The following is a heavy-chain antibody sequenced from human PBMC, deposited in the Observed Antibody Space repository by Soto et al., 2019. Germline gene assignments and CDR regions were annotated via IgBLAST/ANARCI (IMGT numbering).Heavy chain of an antibody. J-gene: IGHJ5*02. CDR2: INAGNGNT. V-gene: IGHV1-3*01. CDR3: ARSTMVRGMTNWFDP. CDR1: GYTFTSYA. Sequence: APVKVSCKASGYTFTSYAMHWVRQAPGQRLEWMGWINAGNGNTKYSQKFQGRVTITRDTSASTAYMELSSLRSEDTAVYYCARSTMVRGMTNWFDPWGQGTLVTVSS. D-gene: IGHD3-10*01.